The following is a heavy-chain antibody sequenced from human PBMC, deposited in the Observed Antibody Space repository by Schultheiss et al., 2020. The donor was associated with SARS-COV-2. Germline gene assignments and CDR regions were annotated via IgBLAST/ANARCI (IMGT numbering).Heavy chain of an antibody. CDR1: GGSFSGYY. CDR2: INHSGST. CDR3: ARLGGGYCSSRSCRPDDYYYHYMDV. V-gene: IGHV4-34*01. J-gene: IGHJ6*03. D-gene: IGHD2-2*01. Sequence: SETLSLTCAVYGGSFSGYYWSWIRQPPGKGLEWIGDINHSGSTNYNPSLKSRVTISVDTSKNQFSLKLSSVTAADTAVYYCARLGGGYCSSRSCRPDDYYYHYMDVWGKGTTVTVSS.